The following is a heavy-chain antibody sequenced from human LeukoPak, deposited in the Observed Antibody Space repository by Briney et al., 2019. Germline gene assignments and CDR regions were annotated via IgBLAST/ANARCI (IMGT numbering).Heavy chain of an antibody. J-gene: IGHJ4*02. D-gene: IGHD6-25*01. V-gene: IGHV3-33*01. CDR2: IWYDGSKK. CDR3: ARDPSGGGNIDY. CDR1: GFTFSSYG. Sequence: GGSLRLSCAASGFTFSSYGMHWVRQAPGKGLEWVAVIWYDGSKKYYADSVKGRFTISRDNSKNTLYLQMNSLRAEDTAVYYCARDPSGGGNIDYWGQGTLVTVSS.